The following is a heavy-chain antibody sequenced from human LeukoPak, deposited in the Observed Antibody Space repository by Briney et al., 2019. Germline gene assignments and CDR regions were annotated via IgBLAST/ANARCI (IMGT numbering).Heavy chain of an antibody. CDR1: GFTLSDFH. J-gene: IGHJ6*03. CDR2: ISSSDSTL. V-gene: IGHV3-11*01. Sequence: GGSLRLSRSPSGFTLSDFHMRGMRAAPGEGLEWGSYISSSDSTLYYADPVKGRFTISRDHAKNSLYLQMNSLRAEDTAVYYCARAIWSRPIVGATTVYMDVWGKGTTVTISS. CDR3: ARAIWSRPIVGATTVYMDV. D-gene: IGHD1-26*01.